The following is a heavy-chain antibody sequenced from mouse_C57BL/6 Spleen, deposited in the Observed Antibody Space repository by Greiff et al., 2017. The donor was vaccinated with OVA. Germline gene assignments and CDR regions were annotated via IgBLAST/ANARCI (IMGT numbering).Heavy chain of an antibody. V-gene: IGHV1-15*01. J-gene: IGHJ2*01. CDR1: GYTFTDYE. CDR2: IDPETGGT. Sequence: QVQLQQSGAELVRPGASVTLSCKASGYTFTDYEIHWVKQTPVHGLEWIGAIDPETGGTAYNQKFKGKAILTADKSSSTAYMELRSLTSEDSAVYYCTRQDYYGSSYNYWGQGTTLTVSS. D-gene: IGHD1-1*01. CDR3: TRQDYYGSSYNY.